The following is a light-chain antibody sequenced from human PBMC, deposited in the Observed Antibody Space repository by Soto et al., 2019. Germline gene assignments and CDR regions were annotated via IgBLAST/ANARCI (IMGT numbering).Light chain of an antibody. J-gene: IGKJ3*01. V-gene: IGKV3-15*01. CDR3: QQYNDWPPFT. Sequence: EIGMTQSPATLSVSPGERATLSCRASQTVSSNLAWYQQKPGQAPRLLIHGASPRAAGIPARFSGSGSGTEFTLAITSLQSEDFAVYYCQQYNDWPPFTVGPGTRVDIK. CDR1: QTVSSN. CDR2: GAS.